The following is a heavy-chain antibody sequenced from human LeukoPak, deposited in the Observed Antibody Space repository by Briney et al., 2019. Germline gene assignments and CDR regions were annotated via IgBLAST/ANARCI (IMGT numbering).Heavy chain of an antibody. CDR3: AKRGSYCFDY. D-gene: IGHD6-13*01. J-gene: IGHJ4*02. CDR2: IYDNT. CDR1: GFTFSSYA. V-gene: IGHV3-23*01. Sequence: PGGSLRLSCAASGFTFSSYAMSWVRQAPGKGLEWVSTIYDNTYYADSVKGRFTISRDISKNTLYLQLNSLRAEDTAVYYCAKRGSYCFDYFGQGTLVTVSS.